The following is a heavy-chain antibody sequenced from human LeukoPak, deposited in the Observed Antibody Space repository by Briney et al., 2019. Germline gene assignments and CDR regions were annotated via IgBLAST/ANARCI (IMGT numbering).Heavy chain of an antibody. V-gene: IGHV4-31*03. D-gene: IGHD3-16*02. CDR1: GGSISSGGYY. J-gene: IGHJ5*02. Sequence: SQTLSLTCTVSGGSISSGGYYWSWIRQHPGKGLEWIGYIYYSGSTYYNPPLKSRVTISVDTSKNQFSLKLSSVTAADTAVYYCARGRQGYDYVWGSYRSINWFDPWGQGTLVTVSS. CDR3: ARGRQGYDYVWGSYRSINWFDP. CDR2: IYYSGST.